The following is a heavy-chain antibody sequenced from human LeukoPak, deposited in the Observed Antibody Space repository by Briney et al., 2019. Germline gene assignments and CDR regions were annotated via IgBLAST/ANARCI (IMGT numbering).Heavy chain of an antibody. V-gene: IGHV4-34*01. CDR2: INHSGST. J-gene: IGHJ1*01. CDR3: ARGYSVAGLFQH. Sequence: SETLSLTCAVYGGSFSGYYGSWVRQPPGEGLEWIGEINHSGSTNYNPSLTSRVTISVDPSKNQFSLKLSSVTAADTAVYYCARGYSVAGLFQHWGQGTLVTVSS. D-gene: IGHD6-19*01. CDR1: GGSFSGYY.